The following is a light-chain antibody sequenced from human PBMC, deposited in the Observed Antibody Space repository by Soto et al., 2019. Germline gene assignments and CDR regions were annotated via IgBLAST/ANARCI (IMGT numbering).Light chain of an antibody. CDR1: QFVSSNS. V-gene: IGKV3-20*01. J-gene: IGKJ1*01. CDR2: DAS. CDR3: QQYAGSPRT. Sequence: EIVLTQSPGTLSLSPGERATLSCVASQFVSSNSLAWYQQKRGQAPRLLIHDASSRATGIPDRFSGSGSGTDFTLTISRLEPEDFAVYYCQQYAGSPRTFGQGTKVDI.